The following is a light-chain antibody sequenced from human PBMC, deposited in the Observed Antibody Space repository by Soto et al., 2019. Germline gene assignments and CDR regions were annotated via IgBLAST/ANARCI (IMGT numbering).Light chain of an antibody. Sequence: AIQMTQSPSSLSAAVGDRVNITCRASQDIRIDLGWYQQKPGKAPKFLIYAASNLQTGVPSRFSGSRSATDFTLPITRLQPDDFATYYCQHYNSYSEEFGQRTTV. J-gene: IGKJ1*01. CDR3: QHYNSYSEE. CDR1: QDIRID. V-gene: IGKV1-6*01. CDR2: AAS.